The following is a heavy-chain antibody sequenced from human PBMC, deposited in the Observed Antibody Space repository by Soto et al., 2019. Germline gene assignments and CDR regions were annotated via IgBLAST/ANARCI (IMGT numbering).Heavy chain of an antibody. V-gene: IGHV3-15*01. J-gene: IGHJ4*02. CDR1: GVSVWNSW. CDR2: IKSKTDGGTT. Sequence: PCWCLGISCAACGVSVWNSWVSWVRKAPGKGLEWVGRIKSKTDGGTTDYAAPVKGRFTISRDDSKNTLYLQMNSLKTEDTAVYYCTTVWSSSWYSDYRGQRTLVTLSS. D-gene: IGHD6-13*01. CDR3: TTVWSSSWYSDY.